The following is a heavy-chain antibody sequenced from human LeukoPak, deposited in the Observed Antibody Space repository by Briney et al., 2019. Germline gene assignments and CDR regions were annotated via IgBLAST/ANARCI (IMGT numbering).Heavy chain of an antibody. V-gene: IGHV3-23*01. D-gene: IGHD6-13*01. CDR2: ISGGGGST. J-gene: IGHJ4*02. CDR1: GFTFSSYA. Sequence: GGSLRLSCAASGFTFSSYAMSWVRQAPGKGLEWVSGISGGGGSTHYADSVKGRFTISRDNSRNTLYLQMNSLRAEDTAVYYCAKVVVAAAVDYWGQGTLVTVSS. CDR3: AKVVVAAAVDY.